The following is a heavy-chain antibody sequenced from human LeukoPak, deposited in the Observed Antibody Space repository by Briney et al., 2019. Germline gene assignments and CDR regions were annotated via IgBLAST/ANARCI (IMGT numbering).Heavy chain of an antibody. CDR2: IYYSGST. D-gene: IGHD3-10*01. CDR1: GDSISSYS. J-gene: IGHJ6*02. V-gene: IGHV4-59*08. CDR3: ARGMVRGVITPYYYGMDV. Sequence: SETLSLTCTVSGDSISSYSWSWVRQPPGRGLEWIGYIYYSGSTTYNPSLKSRVTISLDTSKNQFSLKLSSVTAADTAVYYCARGMVRGVITPYYYGMDVWGQGTTVTVSS.